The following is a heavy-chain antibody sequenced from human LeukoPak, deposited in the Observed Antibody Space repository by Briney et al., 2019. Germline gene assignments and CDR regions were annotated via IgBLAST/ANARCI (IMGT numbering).Heavy chain of an antibody. CDR3: VKGGATSSEGG. V-gene: IGHV3-23*01. Sequence: GGSLRLSCVASGFTFSSYSLSWVRQAPGKGLQWISTISSGAGSTFYADSVKGRFTTSKDTSENTLSLHMNSLRSEDTAVYYCVKGGATSSEGGWGQGALVTVSS. D-gene: IGHD6-6*01. CDR1: GFTFSSYS. J-gene: IGHJ4*02. CDR2: ISSGAGST.